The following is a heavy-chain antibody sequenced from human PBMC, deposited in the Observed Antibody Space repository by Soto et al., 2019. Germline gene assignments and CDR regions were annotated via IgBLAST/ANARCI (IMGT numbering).Heavy chain of an antibody. CDR2: IWYDGSNK. CDR3: ARDYLTTGGAFHY. D-gene: IGHD4-17*01. J-gene: IGHJ4*02. CDR1: GFTFSSYG. Sequence: QVQLVESGGGVVQPGRSLRLSCAASGFTFSSYGMHWVRQAPGKGLEWVAVIWYDGSNKYYADSVKGRFTISRDNSKNTLYMQMNSLRAEDTAVYYCARDYLTTGGAFHYWGQGTLVTVSS. V-gene: IGHV3-33*01.